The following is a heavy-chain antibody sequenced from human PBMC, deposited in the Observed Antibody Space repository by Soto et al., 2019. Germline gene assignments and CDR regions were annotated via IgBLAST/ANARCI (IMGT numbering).Heavy chain of an antibody. CDR2: IRSSSSTI. Sequence: EVQLVESGGGLVQPGGSLRLSCAASGFTFSTYPMNWVRQVPGKGLEWVSYIRSSSSTIYYADSVKGRFTISIDSAKNSLDLQMNSLRAEDTAVYYCARDQGNNWDLDYWGQGTLVTVSS. CDR3: ARDQGNNWDLDY. V-gene: IGHV3-48*01. J-gene: IGHJ4*02. CDR1: GFTFSTYP. D-gene: IGHD1-1*01.